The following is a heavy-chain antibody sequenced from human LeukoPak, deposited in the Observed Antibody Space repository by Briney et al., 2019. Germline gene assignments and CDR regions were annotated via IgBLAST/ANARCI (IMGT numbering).Heavy chain of an antibody. CDR1: GYSFSNYA. CDR3: ARDRRYYYSSGTFYRDAFDL. V-gene: IGHV1-69*06. J-gene: IGHJ3*01. D-gene: IGHD3-10*01. Sequence: SVKVSCKASGYSFSNYAISWVRQAPGQGPEWMGGIIPLFGAINYAPKFQGRVTITAAKYTNTAYMELSSLRSNDTAVYYCARDRRYYYSSGTFYRDAFDLWGQGTLVTVSS. CDR2: IIPLFGAI.